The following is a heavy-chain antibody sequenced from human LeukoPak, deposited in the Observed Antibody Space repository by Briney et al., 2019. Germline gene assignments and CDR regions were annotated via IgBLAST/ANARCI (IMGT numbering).Heavy chain of an antibody. CDR2: ISAYNGNT. CDR3: ARVRNYYGSGNNWFDT. CDR1: GYTFTSYG. Sequence: ASVKVSCKASGYTFTSYGISWVRQAPGQGLEWMGWISAYNGNTNYAQKLQGRVTMTTDTSTSTAYMELRSLRSDDTAVYYCARVRNYYGSGNNWFDTWRQATLVTVSS. V-gene: IGHV1-18*01. J-gene: IGHJ5*02. D-gene: IGHD3-10*01.